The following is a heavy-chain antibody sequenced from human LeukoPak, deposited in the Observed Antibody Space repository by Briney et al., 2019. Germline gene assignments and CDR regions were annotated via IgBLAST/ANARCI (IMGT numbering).Heavy chain of an antibody. J-gene: IGHJ4*02. CDR1: GFPFSSYA. CDR2: ISGSGAST. CDR3: AKSRSSSSASCYNY. D-gene: IGHD2-2*02. Sequence: GGSLRLSCAASGFPFSSYAMNWVRQAPGKGLEWVSAISGSGASTYYADSVKDRFTLSRDDSKNTLYLQMNSLRAEDTAVYYCAKSRSSSSASCYNYWGQGTLVTVSS. V-gene: IGHV3-23*01.